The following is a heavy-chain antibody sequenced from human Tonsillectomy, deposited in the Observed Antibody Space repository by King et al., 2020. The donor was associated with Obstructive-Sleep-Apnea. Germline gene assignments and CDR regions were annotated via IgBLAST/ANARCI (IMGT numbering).Heavy chain of an antibody. CDR3: ATTARGDYDYYGLDV. Sequence: DVQLVESGGGLVQPGGSLRLSCRASGFTFSNYAMSWVRQAPGKGLEWVAGISVSGGGTYYADSVKGRFTISRDKFKKTLYLQMNSLRADDTAAYYCATTARGDYDYYGLDVWGQGTTVIVSS. CDR2: ISVSGGGT. CDR1: GFTFSNYA. J-gene: IGHJ6*02. V-gene: IGHV3-23*04. D-gene: IGHD4/OR15-4a*01.